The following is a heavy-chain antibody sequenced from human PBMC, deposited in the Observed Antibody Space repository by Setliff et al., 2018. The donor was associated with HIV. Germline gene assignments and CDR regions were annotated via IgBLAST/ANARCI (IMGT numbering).Heavy chain of an antibody. CDR1: GGSISTHY. J-gene: IGHJ4*02. D-gene: IGHD3-3*01. CDR2: VYYDAST. Sequence: PSETLSLTCTVFGGSISTHYWSWIRQPPGKGLEWIGTVYYDASTIYTPSLNSRVIISVETSKSQFSLNLSSVTAADTAVYYCARDLFGVAGSSDYWGQGMLVTVSS. CDR3: ARDLFGVAGSSDY. V-gene: IGHV4-59*11.